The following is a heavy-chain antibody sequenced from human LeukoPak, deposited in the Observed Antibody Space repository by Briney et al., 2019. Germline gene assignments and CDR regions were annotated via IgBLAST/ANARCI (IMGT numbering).Heavy chain of an antibody. CDR1: GFTFSSYS. CDR2: ISSSSVYI. J-gene: IGHJ3*02. CDR3: ARDPVAGTPNAFDI. V-gene: IGHV3-21*01. D-gene: IGHD6-19*01. Sequence: GGSLRLSCAASGFTFSSYSMNWVRQAPGKGLEWVSSISSSSVYIYYADSVKGRFTISRDNARNSLYLQVNSLRAEDTAVYYCARDPVAGTPNAFDIWGQGTMVTVSS.